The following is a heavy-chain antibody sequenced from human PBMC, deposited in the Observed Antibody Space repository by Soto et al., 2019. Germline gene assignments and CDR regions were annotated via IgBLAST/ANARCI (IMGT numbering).Heavy chain of an antibody. CDR3: SRENWFQDY. J-gene: IGHJ4*02. V-gene: IGHV3-7*03. CDR1: GFTFTRCY. CDR2: INLDRSEQ. D-gene: IGHD3-9*01. Sequence: GGSLRLFCVASGFTFTRCYMTWVRQAPGKGLEWVASINLDRSEQFYVDSVKGRFIISRDNARSSLYLQMNSLRAEDTALYFCSRENWFQDYWGPGTLVTVSS.